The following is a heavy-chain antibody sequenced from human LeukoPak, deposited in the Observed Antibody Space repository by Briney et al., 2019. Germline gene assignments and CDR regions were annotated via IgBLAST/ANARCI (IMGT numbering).Heavy chain of an antibody. CDR2: VNSDGSGT. CDR1: GFTFSSCA. Sequence: GGSLRLSCAVSGFTFSSCAMSWVRRAPGKGQVWVSHVNSDGSGTDYADSVKGRFTISRDNAKNTLYLQMNSLRVEDTAVYYCVCLGLGGLSLDWGQGTLVTVSS. D-gene: IGHD3-16*01. V-gene: IGHV3-74*01. CDR3: VCLGLGGLSLD. J-gene: IGHJ4*02.